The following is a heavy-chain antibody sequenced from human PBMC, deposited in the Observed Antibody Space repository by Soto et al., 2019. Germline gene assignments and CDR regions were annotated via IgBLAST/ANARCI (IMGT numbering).Heavy chain of an antibody. D-gene: IGHD3-22*01. CDR1: GFTFSSYA. CDR2: ISHDGSNK. J-gene: IGHJ4*02. V-gene: IGHV3-30-3*01. CDR3: ARWRYYYDSSGYYDY. Sequence: PGGSLRLSCAASGFTFSSYAMHWVRQAPGKGLEWVAVISHDGSNKYYADSVKGRFTISRDNSKNTLYLQMNSLRAEDTAVYYSARWRYYYDSSGYYDYWGQGTLVTVYS.